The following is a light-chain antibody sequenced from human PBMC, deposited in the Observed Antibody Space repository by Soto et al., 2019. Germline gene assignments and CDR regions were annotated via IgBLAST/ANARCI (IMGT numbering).Light chain of an antibody. CDR3: QHYNDWRWT. CDR2: AAS. J-gene: IGKJ1*01. CDR1: QSISSK. Sequence: EIVMTQSPATLSVSPGEGATLSCRASQSISSKLAWYQQKPGQAPRLLIYAASTRATGVPARFSGSGSGTEFTLTISSLLSEDLAVYYCQHYNDWRWTFGQGTKVEIK. V-gene: IGKV3-15*01.